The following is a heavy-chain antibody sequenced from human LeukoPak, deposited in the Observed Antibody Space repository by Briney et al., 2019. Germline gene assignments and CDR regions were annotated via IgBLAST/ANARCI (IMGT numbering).Heavy chain of an antibody. Sequence: GASVKVSCTVSGYTLTELSMHWVRQAPGKGLEWMGGFDPEDGETIYAQKFQGRVTMTEDTSTDTAYMELSSLRSEDTAVYYCATDITGTTRWFDPWGQGTLVTVSS. D-gene: IGHD1-7*01. J-gene: IGHJ5*02. V-gene: IGHV1-24*01. CDR3: ATDITGTTRWFDP. CDR2: FDPEDGET. CDR1: GYTLTELS.